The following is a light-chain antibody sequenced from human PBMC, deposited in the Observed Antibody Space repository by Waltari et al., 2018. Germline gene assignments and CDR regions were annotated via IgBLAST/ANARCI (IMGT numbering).Light chain of an antibody. Sequence: QSVLTQPPSVSGAPGQRVTISCTGSGSNIGAGYDVHWYQQLPRAAPKLLIYGSTSRPLGVPARFFGSTSGTSASLAITGLQAEDEADYYCQSYDTSLSVVFGGGIKLTVL. CDR3: QSYDTSLSVV. CDR1: GSNIGAGYD. CDR2: GST. V-gene: IGLV1-40*01. J-gene: IGLJ3*02.